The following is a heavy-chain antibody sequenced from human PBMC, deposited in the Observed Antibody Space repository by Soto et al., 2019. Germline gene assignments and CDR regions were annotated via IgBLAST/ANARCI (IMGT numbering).Heavy chain of an antibody. CDR1: GDSVSSNSAA. CDR3: ARLSVAGSRYYYYGMDV. CDR2: TYYRSKWYN. V-gene: IGHV6-1*01. D-gene: IGHD6-19*01. J-gene: IGHJ6*02. Sequence: PSQTLSLTCAISGDSVSSNSAAWNWIRQSPSRGLEWLGRTYYRSKWYNDYAVSVESRITINPDTSKNQFSLQLNSVTPEDTAVYYCARLSVAGSRYYYYGMDVWGQGTTVTVSS.